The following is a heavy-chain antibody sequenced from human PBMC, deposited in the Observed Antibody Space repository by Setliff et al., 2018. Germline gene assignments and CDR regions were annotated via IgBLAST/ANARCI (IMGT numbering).Heavy chain of an antibody. Sequence: GGSLRLSCAASGFAFSSYGMHWVRQAPGKGLEWVAFIRFDGTNKYYADSVKGRFTISRDNSRNTLYLQVNTLRPEDTAVYYCVKWDSKYVSGSHYMDVWGKGTTVTVSS. CDR1: GFAFSSYG. CDR2: IRFDGTNK. CDR3: VKWDSKYVSGSHYMDV. V-gene: IGHV3-30*02. J-gene: IGHJ6*03. D-gene: IGHD3-16*01.